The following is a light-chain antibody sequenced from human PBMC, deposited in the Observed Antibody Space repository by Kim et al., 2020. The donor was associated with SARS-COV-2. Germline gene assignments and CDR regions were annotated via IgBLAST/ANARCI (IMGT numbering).Light chain of an antibody. CDR1: MPDIGSNF. J-gene: IGLJ3*02. V-gene: IGLV1-44*01. CDR3: VAWDDSLTGSV. CDR2: SND. Sequence: MSCTGSMPDIGSNFVNGDQQLPGTAPKLLMSSNDYRPSGVPDRFSGSKSGTSASLAISGLQSEDEADYYCVAWDDSLTGSVFGGGTQLTVL.